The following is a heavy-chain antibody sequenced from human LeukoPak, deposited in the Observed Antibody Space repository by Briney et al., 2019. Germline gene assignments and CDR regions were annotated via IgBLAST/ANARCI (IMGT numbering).Heavy chain of an antibody. J-gene: IGHJ4*02. V-gene: IGHV1-8*01. D-gene: IGHD3-16*02. CDR3: ARGLRSDY. Sequence: ASVNVSCKASGYIFSNYDINWVRHPPGHGLEWMGWMNPNSGRRVYAQKFQGRVTMTRNSSINTAYMELTSLRSDDRAVYYCARGLRSDYWGQGTLVTVSS. CDR2: MNPNSGRR. CDR1: GYIFSNYD.